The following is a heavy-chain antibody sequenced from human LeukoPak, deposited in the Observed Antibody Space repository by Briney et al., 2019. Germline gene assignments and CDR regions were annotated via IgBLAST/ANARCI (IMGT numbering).Heavy chain of an antibody. V-gene: IGHV3-30-3*01. D-gene: IGHD3-22*01. CDR2: ISYDGSNK. Sequence: SGGSLRLSCAASGFTVSSNYMSWVRQAPGKGLEWVAVISYDGSNKYYADSVKGRFTISRDNSKNMLYLQMNSLRAEDTAVYYCARVGGIGYYDSSGYPYYFDYWGQGTLVTVSS. J-gene: IGHJ4*02. CDR1: GFTVSSNY. CDR3: ARVGGIGYYDSSGYPYYFDY.